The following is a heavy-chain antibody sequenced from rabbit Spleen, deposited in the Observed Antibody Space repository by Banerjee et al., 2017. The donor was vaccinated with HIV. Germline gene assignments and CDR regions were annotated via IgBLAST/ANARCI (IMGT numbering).Heavy chain of an antibody. V-gene: IGHV1S40*01. CDR1: GVSFSGNSY. Sequence: QSLEESGGDLVKPGASLTLTCIASGVSFSGNSYMCWVCQAPGKGLEWIACIDSGSSGFTYFASWANGRFTISKTSSTTVTLQMTSLTAADTATYFCARDTSSSFSSYGMDLWGQGTLVTVS. J-gene: IGHJ6*01. D-gene: IGHD1-1*01. CDR2: IDSGSSGFT. CDR3: ARDTSSSFSSYGMDL.